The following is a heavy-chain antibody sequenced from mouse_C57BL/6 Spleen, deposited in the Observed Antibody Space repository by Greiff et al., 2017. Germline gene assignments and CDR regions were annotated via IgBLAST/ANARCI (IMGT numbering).Heavy chain of an antibody. J-gene: IGHJ3*01. CDR2: IYPGSGST. D-gene: IGHD1-1*01. CDR1: GYTFTSYW. CDR3: ARSGDLYYYGSSYGGFAY. V-gene: IGHV1-55*01. Sequence: QVQLQQPGAELVKPGASVKMSCKASGYTFTSYWITWVKQRPGQGLEWIGDIYPGSGSTNYNEKFKSKATLTVDTSSSTAYMQLSSLTSEDSAVYYCARSGDLYYYGSSYGGFAYWGQGTLVTVSA.